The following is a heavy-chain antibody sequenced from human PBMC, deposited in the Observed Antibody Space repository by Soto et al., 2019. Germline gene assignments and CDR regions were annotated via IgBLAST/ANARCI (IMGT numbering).Heavy chain of an antibody. Sequence: PGESLKISCKGSGYSFTSYWIGWVRQMPGKGLEWMGIIYPGDSDTRYSPSFQGQVTISADKSISTAYLQRSSLKASDTAMYYCARPREAGKNYYGVDVWGQGTTVTVSS. D-gene: IGHD6-19*01. V-gene: IGHV5-51*01. CDR1: GYSFTSYW. CDR2: IYPGDSDT. CDR3: ARPREAGKNYYGVDV. J-gene: IGHJ6*02.